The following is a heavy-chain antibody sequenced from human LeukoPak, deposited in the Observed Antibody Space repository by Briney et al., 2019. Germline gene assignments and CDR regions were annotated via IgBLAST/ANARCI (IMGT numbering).Heavy chain of an antibody. CDR3: AGSVPAPKEFAY. Sequence: SETLSLTCTVSGGSISSYYWSWIRQPPGKGLERIGYIYTSGTTNYNPSLKSRVTMSADTSKSQFSLKLISVTAADTALYYCAGSVPAPKEFAYWGQGILVTVSS. V-gene: IGHV4-4*09. D-gene: IGHD1-1*01. CDR1: GGSISSYY. CDR2: IYTSGTT. J-gene: IGHJ4*02.